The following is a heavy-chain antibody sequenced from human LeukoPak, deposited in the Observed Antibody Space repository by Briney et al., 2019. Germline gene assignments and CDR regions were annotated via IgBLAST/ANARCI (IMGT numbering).Heavy chain of an antibody. D-gene: IGHD2-8*01. V-gene: IGHV3-23*01. CDR2: ISGRGDNT. CDR1: GFTFSGYG. CDR3: ARNPMADFDY. Sequence: GGSLRLSCAASGFTFSGYGMSWVRQAPGKGLEWVSGISGRGDNTDYADSVKGRFTISRDNSKNRLFLQMNSLRTEDTAVYYCARNPMADFDYWGQGALVTVSS. J-gene: IGHJ4*02.